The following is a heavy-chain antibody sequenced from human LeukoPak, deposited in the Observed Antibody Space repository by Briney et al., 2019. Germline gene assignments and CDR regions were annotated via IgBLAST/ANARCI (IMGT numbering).Heavy chain of an antibody. V-gene: IGHV1-8*01. CDR1: GYNFITYD. D-gene: IGHD3-22*01. CDR2: MQPHSGDA. CDR3: ARVPRDRSSLDS. Sequence: ASVKVSCKASGYNFITYDINWVRQATGQGLEWLGWMQPHSGDAGYAQKFQGRVTMTRDTSISIVYMELSSLRSEDTAIYYCARVPRDRSSLDSWGQGTLVTVSS. J-gene: IGHJ4*02.